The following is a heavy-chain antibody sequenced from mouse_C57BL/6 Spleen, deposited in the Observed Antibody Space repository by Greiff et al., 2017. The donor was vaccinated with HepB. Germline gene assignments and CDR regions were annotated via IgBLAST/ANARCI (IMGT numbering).Heavy chain of an antibody. Sequence: VQLQQSGPELVKPGASVKISCKASGYAFSSSWMNWVKQRPGKGLEWIGRIYPGDGDTNYNGKFKGKATLTADKSSSTAYMQLSSLTSEDSAVYVCARSGGNYDYFDYWGQGTTLTVSS. D-gene: IGHD2-1*01. CDR1: GYAFSSSW. CDR2: IYPGDGDT. J-gene: IGHJ2*01. V-gene: IGHV1-82*01. CDR3: ARSGGNYDYFDY.